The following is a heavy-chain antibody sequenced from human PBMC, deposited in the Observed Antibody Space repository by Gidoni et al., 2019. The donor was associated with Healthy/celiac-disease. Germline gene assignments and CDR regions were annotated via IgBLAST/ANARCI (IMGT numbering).Heavy chain of an antibody. Sequence: EVQLVESGGGLVQPGGSLRLSCAASGFTFSSYSMNWVRQAPGKGLEWVSYIRSSSSTIYYADSVKGRFTISRDNAKNSLYLQMNSLRAEDTAVYYCARVSTVTQSDGIDYWGQGTLVTVSS. CDR2: IRSSSSTI. D-gene: IGHD4-17*01. J-gene: IGHJ4*02. V-gene: IGHV3-48*01. CDR1: GFTFSSYS. CDR3: ARVSTVTQSDGIDY.